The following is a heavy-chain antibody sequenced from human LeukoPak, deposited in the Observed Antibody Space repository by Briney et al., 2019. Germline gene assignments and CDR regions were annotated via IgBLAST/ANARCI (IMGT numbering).Heavy chain of an antibody. V-gene: IGHV3-30*03. CDR2: ISYDGSNK. J-gene: IGHJ4*02. CDR1: GSTFSSYG. Sequence: PGGSLRLSCAASGSTFSSYGMHWVRQAPGKGLEWVAVISYDGSNKYYADSVKGRFTISRDNSKNSLYLQMNSLRAEDTAVYYCARDPRAYGDPRFDYWGQGTLVTVSS. CDR3: ARDPRAYGDPRFDY. D-gene: IGHD4-17*01.